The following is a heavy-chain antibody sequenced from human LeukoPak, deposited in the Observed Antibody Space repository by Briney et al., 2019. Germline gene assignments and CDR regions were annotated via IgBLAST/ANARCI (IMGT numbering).Heavy chain of an antibody. V-gene: IGHV3-48*02. CDR1: GFTFSSYS. CDR2: ISSSSSTI. CDR3: ARDSVTHAFDI. D-gene: IGHD4-17*01. J-gene: IGHJ3*02. Sequence: GGSLRLSCAASGFTFSSYSMNWVRQAPGKGLEWVSYISSSSSTIYYADSVKGRFTISRDNAKNSLYLQMNSLGDEDTAVYYCARDSVTHAFDIWGQGTMVAVSS.